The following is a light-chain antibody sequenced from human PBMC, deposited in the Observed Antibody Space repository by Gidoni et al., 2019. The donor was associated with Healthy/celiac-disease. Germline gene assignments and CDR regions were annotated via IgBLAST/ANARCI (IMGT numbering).Light chain of an antibody. J-gene: IGKJ3*01. Sequence: DIQMTQSPSSLSASVGDRVTITCRASQSISSYLNWYQQKPGKAPKLLIYAASSLQRGVPSRFSGSGSGTDFTLTISSLQPEDFANYYCQQSYSTLTFGPGTKVDIK. V-gene: IGKV1-39*01. CDR2: AAS. CDR1: QSISSY. CDR3: QQSYSTLT.